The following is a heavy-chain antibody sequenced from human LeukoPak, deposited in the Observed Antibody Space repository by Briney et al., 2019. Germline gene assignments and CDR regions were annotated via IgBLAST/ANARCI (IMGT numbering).Heavy chain of an antibody. J-gene: IGHJ4*02. CDR1: GYTFTSYG. Sequence: GASVKVSCKASGYTFTSYGISWVRQAPGQGLEWMGWISAYNGNTNYAQKLQGRVTMTTDTSTSTAYMELRSLRSDDTAVYYCARDRGWYCSSTSCSISYFDYWGQGTLVTVSS. CDR3: ARDRGWYCSSTSCSISYFDY. D-gene: IGHD2-2*01. CDR2: ISAYNGNT. V-gene: IGHV1-18*01.